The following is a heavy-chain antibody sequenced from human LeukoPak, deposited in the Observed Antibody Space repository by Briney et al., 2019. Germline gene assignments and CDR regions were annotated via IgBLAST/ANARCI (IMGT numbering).Heavy chain of an antibody. CDR1: GGSISSSNW. D-gene: IGHD7-27*01. CDR2: IYYSGST. J-gene: IGHJ3*02. CDR3: AREASLTGATDAFDI. V-gene: IGHV4-61*01. Sequence: PSETLSLTCAVSGGSISSSNWWSWIRQPPGKGLEWIGYIYYSGSTNYNPSLKSRVTISVDTSKNQFSLKLSSVTAADTAVYYCAREASLTGATDAFDIWGQGTMVTVSS.